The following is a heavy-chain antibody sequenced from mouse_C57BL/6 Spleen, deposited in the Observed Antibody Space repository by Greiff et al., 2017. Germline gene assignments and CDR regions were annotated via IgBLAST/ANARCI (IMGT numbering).Heavy chain of an antibody. CDR2: INPNNGGT. D-gene: IGHD1-1*01. Sequence: EVQLQQSGPELVKPGASVKISCKASGYTFTDYYMNWVKQSHGKSLEWIGDINPNNGGTSYNQKVKGKATLTVDKSSSTAYMELRRLTSEDTAVYYCSRGKDYYGRSFDYWGKGTTRTVSS. V-gene: IGHV1-26*01. J-gene: IGHJ2*01. CDR3: SRGKDYYGRSFDY. CDR1: GYTFTDYY.